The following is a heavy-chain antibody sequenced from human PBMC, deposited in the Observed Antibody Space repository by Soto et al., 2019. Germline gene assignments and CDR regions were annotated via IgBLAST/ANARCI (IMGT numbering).Heavy chain of an antibody. V-gene: IGHV3-30*18. Sequence: QVQLVESGGGVVQPGRSLRLSCAASGFTFSSYGMHWVRQAPGKGLEWVAVISYDGSNKYYADSVKGRFTISRDNSKNTLYLQMNSLRAEDTAVYYCAKQGEIQLWKPSYYYYGMDVWGQGTTGTVSS. CDR3: AKQGEIQLWKPSYYYYGMDV. CDR1: GFTFSSYG. CDR2: ISYDGSNK. J-gene: IGHJ6*02. D-gene: IGHD5-18*01.